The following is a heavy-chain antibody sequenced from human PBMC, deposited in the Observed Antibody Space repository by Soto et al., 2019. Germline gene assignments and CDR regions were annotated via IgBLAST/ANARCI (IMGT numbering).Heavy chain of an antibody. Sequence: EVQLLESGGGLVQPGGSLRLSCAASGFTFSSYAMRWVRQAPVKGLEWVSAISGSGGSTYYADSVKGRFTIYRDNSKNTLYLQRNSLRAEDTAVYYCARRGSGSYYDYWGQGTLVTVSS. V-gene: IGHV3-23*01. CDR1: GFTFSSYA. J-gene: IGHJ4*02. D-gene: IGHD1-26*01. CDR2: ISGSGGST. CDR3: ARRGSGSYYDY.